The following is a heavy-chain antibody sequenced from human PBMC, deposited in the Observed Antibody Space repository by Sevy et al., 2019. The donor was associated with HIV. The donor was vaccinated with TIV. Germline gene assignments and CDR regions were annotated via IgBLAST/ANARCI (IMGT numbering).Heavy chain of an antibody. CDR2: IWFDGSNT. CDR3: ARDLEFYDYGDYGPAFMPDY. Sequence: GGSLRLSCAASGFTFNAYSMNWVRQAPGKGLEWVAVIWFDGSNTYYADSVKGRFTISRDIAKNTLHLQMNSLRAEDTAVYYCARDLEFYDYGDYGPAFMPDYWGQGTLVTVSS. V-gene: IGHV3-33*08. D-gene: IGHD4-17*01. J-gene: IGHJ4*02. CDR1: GFTFNAYS.